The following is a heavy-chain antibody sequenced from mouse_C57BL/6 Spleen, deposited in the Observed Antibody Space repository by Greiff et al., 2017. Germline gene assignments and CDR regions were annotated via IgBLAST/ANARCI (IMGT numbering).Heavy chain of an antibody. CDR1: GYSFTGYF. CDR3: ARAIYYGSLYYFDY. D-gene: IGHD1-1*01. Sequence: EVKLVESGPELVKPGDSVKISCKASGYSFTGYFMNWVMQSHGKSLEWIGRINPYNGDTFYNQKFKGKATLTVDKSSSTAHMELRSLTSEDSAVYYCARAIYYGSLYYFDYWGQGTTLTVSS. J-gene: IGHJ2*01. V-gene: IGHV1-20*01. CDR2: INPYNGDT.